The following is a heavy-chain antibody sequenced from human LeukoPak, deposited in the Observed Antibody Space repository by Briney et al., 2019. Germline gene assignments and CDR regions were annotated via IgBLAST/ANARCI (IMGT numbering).Heavy chain of an antibody. CDR1: GFTFSSYW. J-gene: IGHJ4*02. D-gene: IGHD3-10*01. CDR3: AKSPPPSYGSGSYYNVIGYLYYFDY. Sequence: PGGSLRLSCAASGFTFSSYWMSWVRQAPGKGLEWVANIKQDGSEKYYVDSVKGRFTISRDNSKNTLYLQMNSLRAEDTAVYYCAKSPPPSYGSGSYYNVIGYLYYFDYWGQGTLVTVSS. V-gene: IGHV3-7*03. CDR2: IKQDGSEK.